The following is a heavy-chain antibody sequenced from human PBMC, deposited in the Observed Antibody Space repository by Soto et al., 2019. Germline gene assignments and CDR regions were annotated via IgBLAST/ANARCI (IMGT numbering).Heavy chain of an antibody. V-gene: IGHV3-21*01. D-gene: IGHD1-26*01. CDR1: GFTFSSYS. CDR3: AKALGSYSFYYYGMDV. CDR2: ISSSSSYI. J-gene: IGHJ6*02. Sequence: GGSLRLSCAASGFTFSSYSMNWVRQAPGKGLEWVSSISSSSSYIYYADSVKGRFTISRDNSKNTLYLQMNSLRAEDTAVYYCAKALGSYSFYYYGMDVWGQGTTVTVSS.